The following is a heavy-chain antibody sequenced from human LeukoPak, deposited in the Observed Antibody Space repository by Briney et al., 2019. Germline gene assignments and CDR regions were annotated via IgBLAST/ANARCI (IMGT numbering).Heavy chain of an antibody. V-gene: IGHV3-9*01. CDR2: ISWNSGSI. D-gene: IGHD6-19*01. CDR1: GFTFDDYA. Sequence: GGSLRLSCAASGFTFDDYAMHWVRQAPGKGLEWVSGISWNSGSIGYADSVKGRFTISRDNAKNSLYLQMNSLRAEDTALYYCAKDMADGSGYSSGWYSAQRYGMDVWGQGTTVTVSS. J-gene: IGHJ6*02. CDR3: AKDMADGSGYSSGWYSAQRYGMDV.